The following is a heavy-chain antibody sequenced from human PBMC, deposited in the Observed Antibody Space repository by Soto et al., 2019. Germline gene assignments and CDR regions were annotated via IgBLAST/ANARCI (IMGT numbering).Heavy chain of an antibody. D-gene: IGHD2-21*01. CDR1: GYTFTSYA. CDR3: ARGGVIIAGWYYYYGMDV. J-gene: IGHJ6*02. Sequence: GASVKVSCKASGYTFTSYAMHWVRQAPGQRLEWMGWINAGNGNTKYSQKFQGRVTITRDTSASTAYMELSSLRSEDTAVYYCARGGVIIAGWYYYYGMDVWGQGTTVTVSS. V-gene: IGHV1-3*01. CDR2: INAGNGNT.